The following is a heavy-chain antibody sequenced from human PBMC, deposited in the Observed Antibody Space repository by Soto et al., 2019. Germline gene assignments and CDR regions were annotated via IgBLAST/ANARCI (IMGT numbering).Heavy chain of an antibody. CDR2: IRYDGSNI. D-gene: IGHD1-26*01. J-gene: IGHJ4*02. V-gene: IGHV3-33*01. CDR3: ARDGVGHNTFFGDFDY. CDR1: GFTFSGLD. Sequence: ESGGGVIQPGRSLRLSCAASGFTFSGLDMHWVRQAPGKGLEWVAVIRYDGSNIYYADAVKGRSTISRDNSKDALYLQMNSLLADDTAVYYGARDGVGHNTFFGDFDYLGQGTLVTVSS.